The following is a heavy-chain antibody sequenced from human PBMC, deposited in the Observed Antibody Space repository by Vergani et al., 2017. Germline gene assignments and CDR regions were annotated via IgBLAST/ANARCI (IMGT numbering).Heavy chain of an antibody. CDR3: ARAIEYCAGATCRAYYFDH. Sequence: QVQLVQSGAEVKKPGASVKVSCKASGYTFTGYYMHWVRQAPGQAFEWMRILNPTTGHTTSAQKFMGRVDMTRDPSTDTSTRTVQMTLSSLRSEDTAVYYCARAIEYCAGATCRAYYFDHWGQGTRVTVSS. D-gene: IGHD2-21*01. J-gene: IGHJ5*02. CDR2: LNPTTGHT. V-gene: IGHV1-46*01. CDR1: GYTFTGYY.